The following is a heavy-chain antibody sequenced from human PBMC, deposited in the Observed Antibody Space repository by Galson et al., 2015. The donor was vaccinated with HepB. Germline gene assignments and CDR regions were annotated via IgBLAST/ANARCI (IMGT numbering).Heavy chain of an antibody. V-gene: IGHV3-30-3*01. CDR3: ARDPPDYDFWSGLDY. CDR2: ISYDGSNK. J-gene: IGHJ4*02. D-gene: IGHD3-3*01. Sequence: SLRLSCAASGFTFSSYAMHWVRQAPGKGLEWVAVISYDGSNKYYADSVKGRFTISRDNSKNTLYLQMNSLRAEDTAVYYCARDPPDYDFWSGLDYWGQGTLVTVSS. CDR1: GFTFSSYA.